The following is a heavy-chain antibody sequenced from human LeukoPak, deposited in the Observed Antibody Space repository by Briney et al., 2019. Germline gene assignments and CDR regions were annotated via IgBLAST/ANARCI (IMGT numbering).Heavy chain of an antibody. CDR2: ISSSSSYI. V-gene: IGHV3-21*01. D-gene: IGHD3-9*01. J-gene: IGHJ4*02. CDR1: GFTFSSYS. CDR3: AKDGIAYYDILTGLPFYYFDY. Sequence: PGGSLRLSCAASGFTFSSYSMNWVRQAPGKGLEWVSSISSSSSYIYYADSVKGRFTISRDNAKNSLYLQMNSLRAEDTAVYYCAKDGIAYYDILTGLPFYYFDYWGQGTLVTVSS.